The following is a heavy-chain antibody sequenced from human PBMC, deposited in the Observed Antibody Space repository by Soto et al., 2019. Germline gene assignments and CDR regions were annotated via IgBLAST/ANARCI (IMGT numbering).Heavy chain of an antibody. V-gene: IGHV3-30-3*01. CDR3: ARAYCSGGSCYSYYYYGMDV. Sequence: GGSLRLSCAASGFTFSSYAMHWVRQAPGKGLEWVAVISYDGINKYYADSVKGRFTISRDNSKNTLYLQMNSLRAEDTAVYYCARAYCSGGSCYSYYYYGMDVWGQGTTVTVSS. CDR2: ISYDGINK. CDR1: GFTFSSYA. D-gene: IGHD2-15*01. J-gene: IGHJ6*02.